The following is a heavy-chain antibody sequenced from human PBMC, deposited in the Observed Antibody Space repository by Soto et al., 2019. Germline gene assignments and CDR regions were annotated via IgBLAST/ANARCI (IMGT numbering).Heavy chain of an antibody. CDR2: INTDGSST. V-gene: IGHV3-74*01. CDR3: ARGGLGSFLRDY. Sequence: EVQLVESGGGSVQPGGSLTVSCAASGFTFSSYWVHWVRQVPGKGLVWVSRINTDGSSTYYADSVKGGFAISRYNVKNRVYPSMNSLRAEDTAVCYRARGGLGSFLRDYWGQGTLVTVSS. J-gene: IGHJ4*02. D-gene: IGHD3-10*01. CDR1: GFTFSSYW.